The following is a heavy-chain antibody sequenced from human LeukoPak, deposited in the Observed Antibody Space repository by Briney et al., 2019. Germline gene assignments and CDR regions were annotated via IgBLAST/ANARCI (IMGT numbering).Heavy chain of an antibody. V-gene: IGHV5-51*01. D-gene: IGHD2/OR15-2a*01. J-gene: IGHJ4*02. CDR3: ARRSSTASRYFDF. CDR1: GYNFTSYW. CDR2: IYPGDSDT. Sequence: GESLKISCKGSGYNFTSYWIVWVRQMPGKGLAWMGIIYPGDSDTIYSPSFQGQVTISADKSISTAYPQWSSLKASDTAMYYCARRSSTASRYFDFWGQGALVTVSS.